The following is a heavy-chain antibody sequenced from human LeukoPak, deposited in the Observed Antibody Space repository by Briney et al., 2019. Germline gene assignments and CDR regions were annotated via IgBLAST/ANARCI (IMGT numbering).Heavy chain of an antibody. J-gene: IGHJ6*03. CDR2: IYYTGTT. D-gene: IGHD3-22*01. V-gene: IGHV4-39*07. Sequence: SETLSLTCTVSGGSISSSLYHWGWIRQSPGKNLEWLGSIYYTGTTHYNPSLKSRVTISVDTSKNQFSLKLSSVTAADTAVYYCARTRYDYYDSSGEVSYYMDVWGKGTTVTISS. CDR1: GGSISSSLYH. CDR3: ARTRYDYYDSSGEVSYYMDV.